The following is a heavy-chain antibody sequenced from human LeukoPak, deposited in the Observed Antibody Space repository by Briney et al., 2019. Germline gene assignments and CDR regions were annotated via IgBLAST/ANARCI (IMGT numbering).Heavy chain of an antibody. CDR2: IIPILGIA. CDR1: GGTFSSYA. Sequence: SVRVSCKASGGTFSSYAISWVRQAPGQGLEWMGRIIPILGIANYAQKVQGRVTITADKSTSTAYMELSSLRSEDTAVYYCARDRETYYYDSSGSAFDIWGQGTMVTVSS. V-gene: IGHV1-69*04. D-gene: IGHD3-22*01. CDR3: ARDRETYYYDSSGSAFDI. J-gene: IGHJ3*02.